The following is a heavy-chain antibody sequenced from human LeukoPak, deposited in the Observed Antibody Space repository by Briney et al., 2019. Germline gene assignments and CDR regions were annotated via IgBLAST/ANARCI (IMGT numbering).Heavy chain of an antibody. J-gene: IGHJ4*02. CDR1: GFTFSSYD. V-gene: IGHV3-48*03. CDR3: ARIVDCSSTSCYDY. CDR2: ISSSGSTI. Sequence: PGGSLRLSCAASGFTFSSYDMNWVRQAPGKGLEWVSYISSSGSTIYYADSVKGRFTISRDNAKNSLYLQMNSLRAEDTAVYYCARIVDCSSTSCYDYWGQGTLVTVSS. D-gene: IGHD2-2*01.